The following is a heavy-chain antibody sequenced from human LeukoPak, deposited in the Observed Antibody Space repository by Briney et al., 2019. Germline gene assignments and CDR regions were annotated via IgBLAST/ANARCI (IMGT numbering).Heavy chain of an antibody. Sequence: PGGSLRLSCAASGLTFRNYGMNWVRQPTGKGLEWVSAISGSGDSTYHADSVRGRFTVSRDNSKNTLYLQMKSQRAEDTAVYYCAKVTGSGSYLADAFDIWGHGTVVTVSS. CDR1: GLTFRNYG. CDR2: ISGSGDST. D-gene: IGHD3-10*01. V-gene: IGHV3-23*01. J-gene: IGHJ3*02. CDR3: AKVTGSGSYLADAFDI.